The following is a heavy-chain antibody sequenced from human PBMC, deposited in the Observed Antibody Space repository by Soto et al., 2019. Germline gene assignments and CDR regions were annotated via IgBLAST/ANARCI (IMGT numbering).Heavy chain of an antibody. CDR3: ARDYPGYSGYDYAFRRYYFDY. D-gene: IGHD5-12*01. CDR1: GDSVSSNSAA. Sequence: QSQTLSLTCAISGDSVSSNSAAWNWIRQSPSRGLEWLGRTYYRSKWYNDYAVSVKSRITINPDTSKNQFSLQLNSVTPEDTAVYYCARDYPGYSGYDYAFRRYYFDYWGQGTLVTVSS. V-gene: IGHV6-1*01. J-gene: IGHJ4*02. CDR2: TYYRSKWYN.